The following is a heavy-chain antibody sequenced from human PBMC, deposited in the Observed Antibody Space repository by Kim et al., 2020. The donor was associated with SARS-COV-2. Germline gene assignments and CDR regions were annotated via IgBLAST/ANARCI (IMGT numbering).Heavy chain of an antibody. V-gene: IGHV1-2*02. J-gene: IGHJ5*02. CDR1: GYTFIDYY. D-gene: IGHD1-1*01. Sequence: ASVKVSCKASGYTFIDYYIHWVRQAPGQGLEWMGWINPKTGVTNSAQKFQDRVTMTRDTYINTAYMEMSGLRSDDTAVYYCARCQNWNGWGNWVDPWGQG. CDR3: ARCQNWNGWGNWVDP. CDR2: INPKTGVT.